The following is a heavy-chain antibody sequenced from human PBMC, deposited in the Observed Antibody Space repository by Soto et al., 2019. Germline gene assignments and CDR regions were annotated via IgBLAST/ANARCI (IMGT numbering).Heavy chain of an antibody. V-gene: IGHV4-39*01. CDR1: GGAISRSSYD. D-gene: IGHD3-10*01. CDR2: IYYSGST. Sequence: PSETLSLTCTGSGGAISRSSYDRGWIRQPPGKGLEWIGSIYYSGSTYYNPSLKSRVTISVDTSKNQFSLKLSSVTAADTAVYYCDGSGSYYNLGYYYGMDVWGQGTTVT. J-gene: IGHJ6*02. CDR3: DGSGSYYNLGYYYGMDV.